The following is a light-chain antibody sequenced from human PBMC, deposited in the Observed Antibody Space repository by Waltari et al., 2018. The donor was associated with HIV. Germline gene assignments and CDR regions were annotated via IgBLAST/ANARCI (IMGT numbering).Light chain of an antibody. V-gene: IGLV1-51*02. CDR3: GTWDSGLSAGV. CDR1: SSNIGNTY. CDR2: ENN. Sequence: QSVLTQPPSVSAAPGQKVTISCSGGSSNIGNTYVSWYQQLPGTAPKLPIHENNKRPSGIPDRFSGSKPGTSATLGITGLQTGDGADYYCGTWDSGLSAGVFGGGTSLTVL. J-gene: IGLJ3*02.